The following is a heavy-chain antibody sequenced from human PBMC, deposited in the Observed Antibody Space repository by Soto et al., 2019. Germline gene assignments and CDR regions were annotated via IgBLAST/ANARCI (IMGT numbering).Heavy chain of an antibody. CDR1: GGSISSGGYY. J-gene: IGHJ2*01. CDR2: IYYSGST. V-gene: IGHV4-31*01. Sequence: QVQLQESGPGLVKPSQTLSLTCTVSGGSISSGGYYWSWIRQHPGKGLEWIGYIYYSGSTYYNPSLKSPVTISVDTSKNQFSLKLSSVTAADTAVYYCAREVTTVTQTYWYFDLWGRGTLVTVSS. CDR3: AREVTTVTQTYWYFDL. D-gene: IGHD4-17*01.